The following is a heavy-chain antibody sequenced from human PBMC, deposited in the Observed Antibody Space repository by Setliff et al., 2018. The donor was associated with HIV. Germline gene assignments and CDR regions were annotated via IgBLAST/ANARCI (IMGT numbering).Heavy chain of an antibody. CDR2: MNPNSGNT. Sequence: ASVKVSCKASGYAFTKFDINWVRQATGQGLEWMGWMNPNSGNTGFAQKFQGRVTMTRNTSISTAYMELRSLRSEDTAVYFCARTWGAGVTGYWFEPWGQGTRVTVSS. CDR1: GYAFTKFD. CDR3: ARTWGAGVTGYWFEP. V-gene: IGHV1-8*01. D-gene: IGHD3-9*01. J-gene: IGHJ5*02.